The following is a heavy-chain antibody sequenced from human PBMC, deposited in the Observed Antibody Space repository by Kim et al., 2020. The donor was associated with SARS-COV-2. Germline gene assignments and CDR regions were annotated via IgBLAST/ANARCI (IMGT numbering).Heavy chain of an antibody. V-gene: IGHV1-24*01. CDR3: ATPSYGGNFYYYYGMDV. CDR2: FDPEDGET. Sequence: ASVKVSCKVSGYTLTELSMHWVRQAPGKGLEWMGGFDPEDGETIYAQKFQGRVTMTEDTSTDTAYMELSSLRSEDTAVYYCATPSYGGNFYYYYGMDVWGQGTTVTVSS. D-gene: IGHD2-21*02. J-gene: IGHJ6*02. CDR1: GYTLTELS.